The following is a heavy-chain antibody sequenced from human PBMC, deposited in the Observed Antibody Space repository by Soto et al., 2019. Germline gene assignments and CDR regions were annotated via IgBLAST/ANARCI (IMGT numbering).Heavy chain of an antibody. D-gene: IGHD3-22*01. CDR3: ARDRVESGYPEHFQH. J-gene: IGHJ1*01. Sequence: EVQLVESGGGLIQPGGSLRLSCAASGFTVSSNSMSWVRQAPGKGLEWVSVIYSGGSTYYADSVKGRFTISRDNSKNTLHLQMNSLRAEDTAVYYCARDRVESGYPEHFQHWGQGTLVTVSS. V-gene: IGHV3-53*01. CDR1: GFTVSSNS. CDR2: IYSGGST.